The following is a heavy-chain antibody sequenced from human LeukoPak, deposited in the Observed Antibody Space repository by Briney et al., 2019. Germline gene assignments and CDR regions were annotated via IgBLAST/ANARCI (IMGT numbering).Heavy chain of an antibody. CDR2: IFHSGST. V-gene: IGHV4-30-2*01. CDR3: ARLYGSGSYYFDY. Sequence: SQTLSLTCAVSGGSISNGGHSWSWIRQPPGKGLEWIGYIFHSGSTYYNPSLNNRVTISVDRSKNQFSLKLSSVTAADTAVYYCARLYGSGSYYFDYWGQGTLVTVSP. CDR1: GGSISNGGHS. J-gene: IGHJ4*02. D-gene: IGHD3-10*01.